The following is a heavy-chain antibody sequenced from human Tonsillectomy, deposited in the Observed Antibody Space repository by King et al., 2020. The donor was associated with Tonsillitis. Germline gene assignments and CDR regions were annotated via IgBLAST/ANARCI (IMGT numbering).Heavy chain of an antibody. CDR1: GTSFTSHW. D-gene: IGHD6-19*01. CDR2: IYPGDSDT. V-gene: IGHV5-51*01. Sequence: EVQLVESGAEVRKPGESLKISCKGSGTSFTSHWIGWVRQMPGKGLESMGTIYPGDSDTRYSPSFQGQVTISADKSISTAYLQWSSLKASDTAMYYCARVSPSDWNFDYWGQGTLVIVSS. CDR3: ARVSPSDWNFDY. J-gene: IGHJ4*02.